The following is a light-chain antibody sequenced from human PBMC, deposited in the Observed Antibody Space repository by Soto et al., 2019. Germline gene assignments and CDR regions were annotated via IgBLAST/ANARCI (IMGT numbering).Light chain of an antibody. Sequence: EIVLTQSPATLSLSPGXRATLSCRASQSVSSYLAWYQQKPGQAPRLLIYDASNRATGIPARFSGSGSGTDFTLPISSLEPEDFAVYYCQKRSNWLTFGGGTKVDIK. CDR2: DAS. V-gene: IGKV3-11*01. J-gene: IGKJ4*01. CDR1: QSVSSY. CDR3: QKRSNWLT.